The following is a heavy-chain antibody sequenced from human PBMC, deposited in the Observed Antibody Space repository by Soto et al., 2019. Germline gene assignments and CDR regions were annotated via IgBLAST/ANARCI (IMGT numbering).Heavy chain of an antibody. J-gene: IGHJ3*02. D-gene: IGHD5-12*01. CDR1: GYTLTELS. CDR3: ATDQKWPDAFDI. V-gene: IGHV1-24*01. Sequence: GASVKVSCKVSGYTLTELSTHWVRQAPGKGLEWMGGFDPEDGETIYAQKFQGRVTMTEDTSTDTAYMELSSLRSEDTAVYYCATDQKWPDAFDIWGQGTMVTVSS. CDR2: FDPEDGET.